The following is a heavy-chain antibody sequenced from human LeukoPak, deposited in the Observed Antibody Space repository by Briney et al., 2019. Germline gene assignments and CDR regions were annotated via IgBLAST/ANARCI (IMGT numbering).Heavy chain of an antibody. D-gene: IGHD3-16*01. CDR3: ASPGGGPTKY. V-gene: IGHV4-39*01. J-gene: IGHJ4*02. CDR2: IYYSGST. Sequence: SETLSLTGTVSGSPISSGGYYWGWIRQPPGKGLEWIGSIYYSGSTYYNPSLKSRVTISVDTSKSQFSLKLSSVTAADTAVYYCASPGGGPTKYWGQGTLVTVSS. CDR1: GSPISSGGYY.